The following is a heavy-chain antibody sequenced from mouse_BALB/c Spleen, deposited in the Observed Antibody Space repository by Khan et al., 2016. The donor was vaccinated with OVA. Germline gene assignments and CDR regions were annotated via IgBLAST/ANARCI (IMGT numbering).Heavy chain of an antibody. D-gene: IGHD3-3*01. CDR1: GYSFTSYY. V-gene: IGHV1S135*01. Sequence: VQLQQSGPELMKPGASVKISCKASGYSFTSYYMHWMKQSHGKGLEWIGYIDPFNADTDYNQKFTGKATLTVDKSSNTAYMHLTSLTSEDSAVYYCARGTFAYWGQGTLVTVSA. CDR2: IDPFNADT. J-gene: IGHJ3*01. CDR3: ARGTFAY.